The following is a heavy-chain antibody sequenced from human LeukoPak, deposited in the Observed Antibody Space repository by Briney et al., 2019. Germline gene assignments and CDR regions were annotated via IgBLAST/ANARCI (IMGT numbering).Heavy chain of an antibody. D-gene: IGHD3-16*01. V-gene: IGHV4-34*01. CDR2: INHSGST. CDR3: ARSYDYLWGSHPYTPTFGS. Sequence: SDTLSLTCAVYGGSFSGYYWSWIRQPPEKGLEWIGEINHSGSTNYNPSLKSRVTMSVDTSRNQFSLRLSSVTAADTAVYYCARSYDYLWGSHPYTPTFGSWGQGTLVTVSS. J-gene: IGHJ4*02. CDR1: GGSFSGYY.